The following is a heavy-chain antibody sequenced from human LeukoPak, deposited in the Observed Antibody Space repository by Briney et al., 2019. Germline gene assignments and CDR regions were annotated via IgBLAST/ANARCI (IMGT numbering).Heavy chain of an antibody. CDR1: GFTFSSYG. D-gene: IGHD3-3*01. CDR2: IWYDGSNK. V-gene: IGHV3-33*06. J-gene: IGHJ6*03. Sequence: GGSLRLSCAAPGFTFSSYGMHWVRQAPGKGLEWVAVIWYDGSNKYYADSVKGRFTISRDNSKNTLYLQMNSLRAEDTAVYYCAKEEYYDFWSGYPPQTTYYYYYMDVWGKGTTVTVSS. CDR3: AKEEYYDFWSGYPPQTTYYYYYMDV.